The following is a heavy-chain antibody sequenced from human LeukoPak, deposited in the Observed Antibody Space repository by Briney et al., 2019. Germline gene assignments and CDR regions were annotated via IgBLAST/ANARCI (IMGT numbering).Heavy chain of an antibody. J-gene: IGHJ6*02. D-gene: IGHD3-10*01. Sequence: PGGSLRLSCAASGFTFSSYAMHWVRQAPGKGLEWVAVISYDGSNKYYADSVKGRFTISRDNSKNTLYLQMNSLRAEDTAVYYCAGDRDYYGSGRTGYGMDVWGQGTTVTVSS. CDR2: ISYDGSNK. V-gene: IGHV3-30*04. CDR1: GFTFSSYA. CDR3: AGDRDYYGSGRTGYGMDV.